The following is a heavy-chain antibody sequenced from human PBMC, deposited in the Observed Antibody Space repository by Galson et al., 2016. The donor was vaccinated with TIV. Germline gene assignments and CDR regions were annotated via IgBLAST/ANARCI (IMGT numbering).Heavy chain of an antibody. CDR1: GFTFSGHS. CDR3: ARIIGYWEGYYAMDV. D-gene: IGHD2-15*01. CDR2: ISSSSDYI. Sequence: SLRLSCAGSGFTFSGHSMNWVCRAPGKGLEWVSSISSSSDYIYYSDSMDGRVTISRDNARKSLYLQMHSLRAEDTAVYYCARIIGYWEGYYAMDVWGRGTTVTVSS. V-gene: IGHV3-21*01. J-gene: IGHJ6*02.